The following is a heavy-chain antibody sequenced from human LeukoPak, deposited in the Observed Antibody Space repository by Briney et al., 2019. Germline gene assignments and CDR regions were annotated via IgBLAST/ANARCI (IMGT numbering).Heavy chain of an antibody. CDR1: RFTFSSYG. Sequence: PGGSLRLSCAASRFTFSSYGMHWVRQAPGKGLEWVAFIRYDGSNKYYADSVKGRFTISRDNSKNTLYLQMSSLRAEDTAVYYCATTVQYSSSRANFDYWGQGTLVTVSS. CDR3: ATTVQYSSSRANFDY. V-gene: IGHV3-30*02. J-gene: IGHJ4*02. CDR2: IRYDGSNK. D-gene: IGHD6-6*01.